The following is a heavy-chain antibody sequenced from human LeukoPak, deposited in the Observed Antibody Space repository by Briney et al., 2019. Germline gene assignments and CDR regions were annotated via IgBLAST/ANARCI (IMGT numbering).Heavy chain of an antibody. V-gene: IGHV3-23*01. D-gene: IGHD6-13*01. Sequence: GGSLRLSCAASGFTFSSYAMSWVRQAPGKGLEWVSAISGSGGSTYYADSVKGRFTIPRDNSKNTLYLQMNSLRAEDTAVYYCAKDHSSWYYFDYWGQGTLVTVSS. CDR2: ISGSGGST. J-gene: IGHJ4*02. CDR1: GFTFSSYA. CDR3: AKDHSSWYYFDY.